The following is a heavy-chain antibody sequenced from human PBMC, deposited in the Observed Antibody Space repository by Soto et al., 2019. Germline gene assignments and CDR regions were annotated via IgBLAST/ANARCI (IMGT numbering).Heavy chain of an antibody. J-gene: IGHJ4*02. CDR2: IIPIFGTA. CDR3: ARGHIGTKHTYGYGHSDY. V-gene: IGHV1-69*01. D-gene: IGHD5-18*01. CDR1: GGTFSSYA. Sequence: QVQLVQSGAEVKKPGSSVKVSCKASGGTFSSYAISWVRQAPGQGLEWMGGIIPIFGTANYAQKFQGRVTLTAHESTSTAYMELSILRSEDTAVYYCARGHIGTKHTYGYGHSDYWGQGTLVTVSS.